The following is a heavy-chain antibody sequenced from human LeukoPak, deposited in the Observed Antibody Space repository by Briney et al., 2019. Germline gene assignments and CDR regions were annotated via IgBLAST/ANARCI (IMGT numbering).Heavy chain of an antibody. D-gene: IGHD6-13*01. J-gene: IGHJ5*02. CDR3: AKERQQLIDP. V-gene: IGHV3-30*18. Sequence: GGSLRLSCAASGFTFSDYGMHWVRQAPGKGLEWVATISYYGNNKNYGDSVKGRFTISRDNSKNTLYLQMNSLRAEDAAVYYCAKERQQLIDPWGQGTLVTVSS. CDR1: GFTFSDYG. CDR2: ISYYGNNK.